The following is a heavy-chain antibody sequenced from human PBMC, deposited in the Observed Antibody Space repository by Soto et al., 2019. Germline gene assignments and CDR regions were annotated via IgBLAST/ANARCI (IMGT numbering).Heavy chain of an antibody. D-gene: IGHD3-16*01. J-gene: IGHJ4*02. Sequence: PGESLKISCKAIGYTFTNYWIGWVRQTPGKGLEWMGITFPGDSDTRYNPSFEGQVTVSADESISTAYLQWNTLKASDTAMYYCVRPNFGALTHFDFWGQGTLVTVSS. CDR1: GYTFTNYW. CDR3: VRPNFGALTHFDF. V-gene: IGHV5-51*01. CDR2: TFPGDSDT.